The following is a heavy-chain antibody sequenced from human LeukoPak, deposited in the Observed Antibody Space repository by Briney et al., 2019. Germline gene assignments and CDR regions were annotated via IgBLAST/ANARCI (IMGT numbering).Heavy chain of an antibody. Sequence: PSETLSLTCTVSGGSISSYYWSWIRQPAGKGLEWIGRIYTSGSTNYNPSLKSRVTMSVDTSKNQFSLKLSSVTAADTAVYYCARVSSGWTISGYYYGTDVWGQGTTVTVSS. J-gene: IGHJ6*02. D-gene: IGHD6-19*01. CDR2: IYTSGST. V-gene: IGHV4-4*07. CDR3: ARVSSGWTISGYYYGTDV. CDR1: GGSISSYY.